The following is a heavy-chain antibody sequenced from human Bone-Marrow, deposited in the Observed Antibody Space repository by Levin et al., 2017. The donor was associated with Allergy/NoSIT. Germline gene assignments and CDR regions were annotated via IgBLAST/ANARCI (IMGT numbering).Heavy chain of an antibody. D-gene: IGHD2-15*01. V-gene: IGHV4-61*01. CDR2: VHYSGST. CDR1: GGSVSSGTYY. Sequence: SETLSLTCTVSGGSVSSGTYYWSWIRQPPGKGLEWLGYVHYSGSTNYNPSLKSRVTISVDTSKNQFSLKLSSVTAADTAVYYCARDSRYCSGGSCDSDAFDIWGQGTVVTVSS. CDR3: ARDSRYCSGGSCDSDAFDI. J-gene: IGHJ3*02.